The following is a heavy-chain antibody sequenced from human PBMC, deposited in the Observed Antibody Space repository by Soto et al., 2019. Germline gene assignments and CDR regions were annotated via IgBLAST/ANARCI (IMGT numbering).Heavy chain of an antibody. Sequence: QVQLVQSGAEVKKPGSSVKVSCKASGGTFSSYAISWVRQAPGQGLEWMGGIIPIFGTANYAQKFQGRVTITADESTSTGYMELSRLRSEDTAVYYCARDSVVVNAREGWYFDLWGRGTLVTVSS. CDR1: GGTFSSYA. V-gene: IGHV1-69*01. CDR2: IIPIFGTA. CDR3: ARDSVVVNAREGWYFDL. D-gene: IGHD2-21*01. J-gene: IGHJ2*01.